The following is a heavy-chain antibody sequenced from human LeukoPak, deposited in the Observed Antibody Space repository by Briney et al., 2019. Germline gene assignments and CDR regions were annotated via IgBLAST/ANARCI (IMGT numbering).Heavy chain of an antibody. CDR3: ATTDDFWSGYLDP. CDR2: ISAYNGNT. CDR1: GYTFTSYG. V-gene: IGHV1-18*01. Sequence: ASVKVSCKASGYTFTSYGISWVRQAPGQGLEWMGWISAYNGNTNYAQKFQGRVTMTEDTSTDTAYMELSSLRSEDTAVYYCATTDDFWSGYLDPWGQGTLVTVSS. D-gene: IGHD3-3*01. J-gene: IGHJ5*02.